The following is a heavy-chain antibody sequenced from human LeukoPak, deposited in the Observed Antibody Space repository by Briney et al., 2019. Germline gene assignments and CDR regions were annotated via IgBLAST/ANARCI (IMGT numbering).Heavy chain of an antibody. CDR2: IYYSGST. J-gene: IGHJ3*02. D-gene: IGHD3-9*01. CDR3: ARGYDILTGYSDAFDI. Sequence: SETLSLTCTVSGGSISSYYWSWIRQPPGKGLEWIGYIYYSGSTNYNPSLKSRVTISVDTSKNQFSLKLSSVTAADTAVYYCARGYDILTGYSDAFDIWGQGTMVTVSS. CDR1: GGSISSYY. V-gene: IGHV4-59*01.